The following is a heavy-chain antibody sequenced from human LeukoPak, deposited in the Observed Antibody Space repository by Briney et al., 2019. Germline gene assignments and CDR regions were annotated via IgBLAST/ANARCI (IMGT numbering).Heavy chain of an antibody. V-gene: IGHV4-39*01. CDR1: GDSISSSSYY. Sequence: SETLSLTCTVSGDSISSSSYYWGWIRQPPGKGLEWIGSIYYSGSTYYNPSLKSRVTISVDTSKNQFSLKLSSVTAADTAVYYCARRGVPPLFDYWGQGTLVTVSS. CDR3: ARRGVPPLFDY. J-gene: IGHJ4*02. CDR2: IYYSGST. D-gene: IGHD3-10*01.